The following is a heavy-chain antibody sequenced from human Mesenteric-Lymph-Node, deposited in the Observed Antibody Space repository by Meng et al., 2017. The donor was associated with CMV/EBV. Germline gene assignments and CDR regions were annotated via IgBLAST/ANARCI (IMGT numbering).Heavy chain of an antibody. Sequence: SGLTFTSYSMNWVRQAPGKGLEWVSAISSSTYIYYADSVKGRFTISRDNAKNSLYLQMNSLRAEDTAIYYCARAFDTSGYYRYFDYWGQGSLVTSPQ. V-gene: IGHV3-21*01. CDR1: GLTFTSYS. D-gene: IGHD3-22*01. J-gene: IGHJ4*02. CDR2: ISSSTYI. CDR3: ARAFDTSGYYRYFDY.